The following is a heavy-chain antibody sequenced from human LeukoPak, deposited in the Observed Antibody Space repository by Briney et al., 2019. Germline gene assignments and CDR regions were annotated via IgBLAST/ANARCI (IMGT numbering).Heavy chain of an antibody. CDR2: IYYSGST. J-gene: IGHJ4*02. CDR1: GGSISGYY. V-gene: IGHV4-59*01. D-gene: IGHD6-13*01. Sequence: SETPSLTCTVSGGSISGYYWSWIRQPPGKGLEWIGYIYYSGSTNYNSSLKSRVTISLDTSKNQFSLKLNSVTAADTAVYYCARHRYSSSWYIDYWGQGTLVTVSS. CDR3: ARHRYSSSWYIDY.